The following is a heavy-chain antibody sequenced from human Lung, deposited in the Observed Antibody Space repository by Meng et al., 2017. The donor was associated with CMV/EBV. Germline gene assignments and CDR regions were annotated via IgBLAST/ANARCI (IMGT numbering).Heavy chain of an antibody. CDR2: ISSSGSTV. Sequence: LXLSXAASGFTSSSSEMNWVRQAPGKGLEWVSYISSSGSTVYYADSVKGRFTISRDNAKNSLYLQMNSLRAEDTAVYYGSRGMLPNFDAFDIWGQGTMVTVSS. CDR3: SRGMLPNFDAFDI. J-gene: IGHJ3*02. V-gene: IGHV3-48*03. D-gene: IGHD2-8*01. CDR1: GFTSSSSE.